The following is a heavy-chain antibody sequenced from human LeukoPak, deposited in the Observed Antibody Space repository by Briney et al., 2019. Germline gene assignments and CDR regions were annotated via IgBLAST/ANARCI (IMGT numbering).Heavy chain of an antibody. V-gene: IGHV4-39*07. D-gene: IGHD6-19*01. CDR1: GYSLSSSSDY. CDR2: IYYSGIT. CDR3: ARVHSIAVAGTRFDY. J-gene: IGHJ4*02. Sequence: PETLSLTCTVSGYSLSSSSDYCGWIRQPPGKGLEWIGSIYYSGITYYNPPLKSRVTISVDTSKNRFSLKLSSVTAADTAVYYCARVHSIAVAGTRFDYWGQGTLVTVSS.